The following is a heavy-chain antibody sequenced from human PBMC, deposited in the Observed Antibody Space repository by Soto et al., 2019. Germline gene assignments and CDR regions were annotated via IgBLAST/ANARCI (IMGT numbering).Heavy chain of an antibody. J-gene: IGHJ5*02. CDR1: GFTFSSNW. D-gene: IGHD2-15*01. CDR2: IKPDGSEQ. V-gene: IGHV3-7*01. Sequence: EVQLVESGGGLVQPGGSLRLSCAASGFTFSSNWMNWVRQAPGKGLEWVATIKPDGSEQDYVESVKGRFTISRDNAKNSGDLQMTSLRAEDTAVYYCATVPWTDAASWGQGTLVTVSS. CDR3: ATVPWTDAAS.